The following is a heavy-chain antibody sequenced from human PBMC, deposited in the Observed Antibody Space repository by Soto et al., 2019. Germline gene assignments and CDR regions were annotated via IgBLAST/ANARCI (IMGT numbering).Heavy chain of an antibody. Sequence: GGSLILSCVGSGFTFSNAWMNCVRQAPGKGLAWVAVIWYDGRNKYYADSVKGRFTISRDNSKNTLYLQMNSLRAEDTAVYYCARDQVITGTIGWYYYYGMDVWGQGTTVTVSS. CDR2: IWYDGRNK. CDR3: ARDQVITGTIGWYYYYGMDV. V-gene: IGHV3-33*08. J-gene: IGHJ6*02. CDR1: GFTFSNAW. D-gene: IGHD1-20*01.